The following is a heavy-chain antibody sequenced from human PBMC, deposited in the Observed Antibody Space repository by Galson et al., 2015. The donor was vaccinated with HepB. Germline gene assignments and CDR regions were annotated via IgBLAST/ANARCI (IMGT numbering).Heavy chain of an antibody. V-gene: IGHV3-53*01. Sequence: SLRLSCAASGFNVGSSYMSWVRQAPGKGLEWVSVIYAGGFTYYAASVQGRFTISRDNSKNTLYLQMNTLRAEDTAVYYCTRGDHSGYCTTTPCYQWGQGTLVAVSS. CDR1: GFNVGSSY. J-gene: IGHJ1*01. CDR2: IYAGGFT. D-gene: IGHD2-2*01. CDR3: TRGDHSGYCTTTPCYQ.